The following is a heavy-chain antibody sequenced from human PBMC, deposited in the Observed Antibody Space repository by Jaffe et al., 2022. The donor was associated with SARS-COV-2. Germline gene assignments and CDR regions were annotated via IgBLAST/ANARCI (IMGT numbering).Heavy chain of an antibody. Sequence: QVQLVQSGAEVKKPGASVKVSCKASGYTFTSYGISWVRQAPGQGLEWMGWISAYNGNTNYAQKLQGRVTMTTDTSTSTAYMELRSLRSDDTAVYYCARGRAGSIVVVPAAIGGDYYYYGMDVWGQGTTVTVSS. CDR2: ISAYNGNT. CDR1: GYTFTSYG. CDR3: ARGRAGSIVVVPAAIGGDYYYYGMDV. J-gene: IGHJ6*02. D-gene: IGHD2-2*02. V-gene: IGHV1-18*01.